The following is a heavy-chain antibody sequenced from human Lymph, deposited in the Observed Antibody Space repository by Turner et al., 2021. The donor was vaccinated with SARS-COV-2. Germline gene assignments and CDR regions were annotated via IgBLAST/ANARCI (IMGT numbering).Heavy chain of an antibody. CDR3: AWALYYYYGMDV. V-gene: IGHV3-30*03. CDR2: ISYDGGHK. J-gene: IGHJ6*02. CDR1: AFTFISYG. Sequence: QVQPVESGGGLVQPGTSPRLSCAASAFTFISYGMHWVRQAPGKGLEGGAVISYDGGHKSYADSVKSRFTISRDNSKNTLYLQMISLRAEDTAVYYCAWALYYYYGMDVWGQGTTVTVSS.